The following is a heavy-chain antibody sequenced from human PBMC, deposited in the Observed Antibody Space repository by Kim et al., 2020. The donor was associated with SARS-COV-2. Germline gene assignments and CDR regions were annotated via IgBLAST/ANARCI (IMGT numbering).Heavy chain of an antibody. J-gene: IGHJ4*02. CDR2: VDYSGGT. Sequence: SETLSLTCTVSGAPIGSAGYYYTWIRQHPGKGLEWIGYVDYSGGTYYNPSLKSRVTISEDVSKDQFSLRLNSMTAADTAVYYCVRGAWRQAHFENWGQG. V-gene: IGHV4-31*03. CDR1: GAPIGSAGYY. CDR3: VRGAWRQAHFEN. D-gene: IGHD3-3*01.